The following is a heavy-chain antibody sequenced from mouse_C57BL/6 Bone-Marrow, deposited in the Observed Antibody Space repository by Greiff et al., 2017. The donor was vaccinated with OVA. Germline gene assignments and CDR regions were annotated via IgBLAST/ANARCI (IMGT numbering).Heavy chain of an antibody. CDR2: FYPGSGSI. J-gene: IGHJ3*01. CDR3: AKHEEATAPAWFAY. CDR1: GYTFTEYT. V-gene: IGHV1-62-2*01. Sequence: VKLMESGAELVKPGASVKLSCKASGYTFTEYTIHWVKQRSGQGLEWIGWFYPGSGSIKYNEKFKDKATLTADKSSSTVYMELSRLTSEDSAVYFCAKHEEATAPAWFAYWGQGTLVTVSA. D-gene: IGHD6-1*01.